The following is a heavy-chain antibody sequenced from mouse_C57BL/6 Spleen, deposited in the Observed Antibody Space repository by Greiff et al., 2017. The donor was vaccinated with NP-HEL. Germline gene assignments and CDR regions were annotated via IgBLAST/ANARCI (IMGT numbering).Heavy chain of an antibody. CDR3: TRFYGSSPWFAY. V-gene: IGHV1-15*01. J-gene: IGHJ3*01. D-gene: IGHD1-1*01. Sequence: QVQLQQSGAELVRPGASVTLSCKASGYTFTDYEMHWVKQTPVHGLEWIGAIDPETGGTAYNQKFKGKAILTADKSSSTAYMELRSLTSEDSAFYYWTRFYGSSPWFAYWGQVTLVTVSA. CDR2: IDPETGGT. CDR1: GYTFTDYE.